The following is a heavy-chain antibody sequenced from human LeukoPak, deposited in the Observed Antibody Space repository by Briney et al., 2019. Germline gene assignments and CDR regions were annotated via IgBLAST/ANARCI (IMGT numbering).Heavy chain of an antibody. CDR3: AKDQSFLSGWDIAAAGPLDY. J-gene: IGHJ4*02. Sequence: GGSLRLSCAASGSTFSSYGMHWVRQAPGKGLEWVAFIRYDGSNKYYADSVKGRFTISRDNSKNTLYLQMNSLRAEDTAVYYCAKDQSFLSGWDIAAAGPLDYWGQGTLVTVSS. CDR1: GSTFSSYG. D-gene: IGHD6-13*01. V-gene: IGHV3-30*02. CDR2: IRYDGSNK.